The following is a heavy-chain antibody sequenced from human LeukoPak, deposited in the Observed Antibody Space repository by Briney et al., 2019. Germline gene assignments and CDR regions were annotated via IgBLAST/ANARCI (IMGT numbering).Heavy chain of an antibody. V-gene: IGHV1-18*01. CDR2: ISTYNGNT. CDR1: GYTFTSYG. Sequence: ASVKVSCKASGYTFTSYGISWVRQAPGQGLEWMGWISTYNGNTNYAQKFQGRVTMTRDTSISTAYMELSRLRSDDTAVYYCARDFPYYYDSSGDDYWGQGTLVTVSS. D-gene: IGHD3-22*01. CDR3: ARDFPYYYDSSGDDY. J-gene: IGHJ4*02.